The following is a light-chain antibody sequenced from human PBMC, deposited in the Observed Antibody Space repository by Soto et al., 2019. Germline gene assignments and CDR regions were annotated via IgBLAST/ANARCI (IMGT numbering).Light chain of an antibody. V-gene: IGKV1-5*01. CDR2: DDS. J-gene: IGKJ1*01. CDR1: QSISSW. CDR3: QKYNSYPWT. Sequence: DLQMTQSPSTLSASFGDSVTITCRASQSISSWLAWYQQKTGKAPKLLIYDDSSLESGVPSRFSGSGSGTELNLTITRLQPDDFATYYCQKYNSYPWTFGQGTKVDIK.